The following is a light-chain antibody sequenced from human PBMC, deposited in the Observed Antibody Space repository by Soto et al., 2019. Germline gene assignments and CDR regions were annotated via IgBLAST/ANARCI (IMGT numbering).Light chain of an antibody. CDR3: QQYGSSL. V-gene: IGKV3-20*01. CDR1: QSVSSSY. J-gene: IGKJ4*01. Sequence: EIVLTQSPGTLSLSPGERATLSCSASQSVSSSYLAWYQQKPGQAPRLLIYGASSRATGIPDRFSGSGSGTDFTLTISRLEPEDFAVYYCQQYGSSLFGGGTKV. CDR2: GAS.